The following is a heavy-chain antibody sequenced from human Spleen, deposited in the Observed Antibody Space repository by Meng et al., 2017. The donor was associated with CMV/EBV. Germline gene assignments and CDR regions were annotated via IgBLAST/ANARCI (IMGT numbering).Heavy chain of an antibody. J-gene: IGHJ6*02. Sequence: GESLKISCAASGFTFSSYAIHWVRQAPGKGLEYVSAISSNGGSTYYADSVKGRFTISRDNSKNTLYLQMGSLRAEDMAVYYCARDLNPTIFGVVIIGYYYGMDVWGQGTTVTVSS. D-gene: IGHD3-3*01. CDR1: GFTFSSYA. V-gene: IGHV3-64*02. CDR3: ARDLNPTIFGVVIIGYYYGMDV. CDR2: ISSNGGST.